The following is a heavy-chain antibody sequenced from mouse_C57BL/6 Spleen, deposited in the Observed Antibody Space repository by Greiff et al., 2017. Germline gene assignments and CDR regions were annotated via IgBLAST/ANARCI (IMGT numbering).Heavy chain of an antibody. D-gene: IGHD1-1*01. J-gene: IGHJ3*01. CDR2: ISDGGSYT. CDR3: ADYGSSYAWFAY. V-gene: IGHV5-4*03. CDR1: GFTFSSYA. Sequence: DVKLVESGGGLVKPGGSLKLSCAASGFTFSSYAMSWVRQTPEKRLEWVATISDGGSYTYYPDTVKGRFTISRDNAKNNLYLQMSHLKSEDTAMYYCADYGSSYAWFAYWGQGTLVTVSA.